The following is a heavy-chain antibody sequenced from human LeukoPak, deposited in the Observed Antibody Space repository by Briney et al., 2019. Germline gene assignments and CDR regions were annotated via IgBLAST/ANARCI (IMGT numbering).Heavy chain of an antibody. CDR3: ARTSYDSSGQFFDY. J-gene: IGHJ4*02. CDR1: GYTFSSYS. D-gene: IGHD3-22*01. Sequence: PGGSLRLSCAASGYTFSSYSMSWVRQAPGKGLEWLSYIGGSSSPIYYADSVKGRFTISRDNAKNSLYLQMNSLRAEDTAVYYCARTSYDSSGQFFDYWGQGTLVTVSS. CDR2: IGGSSSPI. V-gene: IGHV3-48*01.